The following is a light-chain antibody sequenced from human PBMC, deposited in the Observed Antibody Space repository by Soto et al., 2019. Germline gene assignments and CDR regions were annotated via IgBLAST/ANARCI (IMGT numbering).Light chain of an antibody. CDR1: QGISTY. J-gene: IGKJ5*01. CDR3: QQLNSYPLT. CDR2: AAS. V-gene: IGKV1-9*01. Sequence: IQLTQSPSSLSASVGDRVTITCRASQGISTYLAWYQQKPGKAPKLLIYAASTLQSGVPSRFSGSGSGTDFTLTISSLQPEDCATYYCQQLNSYPLTFGQGTRLEI.